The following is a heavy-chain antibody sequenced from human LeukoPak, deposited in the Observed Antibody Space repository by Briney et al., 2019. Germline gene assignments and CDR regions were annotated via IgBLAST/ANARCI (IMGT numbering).Heavy chain of an antibody. J-gene: IGHJ4*02. CDR2: ISPDSGDT. D-gene: IGHD1-7*01. CDR3: ARANNWNYALGY. Sequence: ASVKVSCKASGYTFTDYGISWVRQAPGQGLEWMGWISPDSGDTSFAQKFQGRVTMTTDTSTGTAYMELRSLRSDDTAMYYCARANNWNYALGYWGQGTLVTVSS. V-gene: IGHV1-18*01. CDR1: GYTFTDYG.